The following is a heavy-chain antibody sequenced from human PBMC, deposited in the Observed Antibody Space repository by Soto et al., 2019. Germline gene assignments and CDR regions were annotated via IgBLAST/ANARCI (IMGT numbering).Heavy chain of an antibody. D-gene: IGHD6-25*01. J-gene: IGHJ3*02. CDR1: GFTLHDHA. CDR2: IMWNSDRI. Sequence: EVQLVESGGGFVQPGGSVRLSCAASGFTLHDHAMHWVRQAPGKGLEWVSGIMWNSDRIDYADSVRGRFTTSRDNAKNSLYLQMNSLRPEDTALYYCTKDISAGGADIWGQRTMVTVS. CDR3: TKDISAGGADI. V-gene: IGHV3-9*01.